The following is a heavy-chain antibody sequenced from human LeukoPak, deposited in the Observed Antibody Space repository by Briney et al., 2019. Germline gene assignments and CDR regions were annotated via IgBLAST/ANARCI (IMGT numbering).Heavy chain of an antibody. J-gene: IGHJ4*02. D-gene: IGHD3-22*01. V-gene: IGHV5-51*01. CDR1: GDSFTTYW. Sequence: GESLKISCKGSGDSFTTYWIGWVRQMPGRGLERMGIIYPGDSDTRYSPSFQGQVTISADKSISTAYLQWSSLKASDTAMYYCARQFRDSSGYYSYYFDYWGQGTLVTVSS. CDR2: IYPGDSDT. CDR3: ARQFRDSSGYYSYYFDY.